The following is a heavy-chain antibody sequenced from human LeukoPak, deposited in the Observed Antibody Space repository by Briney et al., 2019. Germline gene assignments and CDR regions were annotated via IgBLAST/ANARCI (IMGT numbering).Heavy chain of an antibody. Sequence: HGESLKISCKGSGYSFTSYWIGWVRQMPGKGLEWMGIIYPGDSDTRYSPSFQGQVTISADKSISTAYLQWSSLKASDTAMYYCATHNPPYYYGMDVWGQGTTVTVSS. CDR2: IYPGDSDT. CDR3: ATHNPPYYYGMDV. V-gene: IGHV5-51*01. J-gene: IGHJ6*02. CDR1: GYSFTSYW. D-gene: IGHD1-1*01.